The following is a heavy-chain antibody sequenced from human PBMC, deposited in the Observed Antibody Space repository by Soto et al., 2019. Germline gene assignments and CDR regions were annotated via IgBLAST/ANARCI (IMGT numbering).Heavy chain of an antibody. J-gene: IGHJ4*02. CDR3: ARGDYYDIVVGYYFDY. V-gene: IGHV1-69*01. CDR1: GGTFSSYA. D-gene: IGHD3-22*01. Sequence: QVQLVQSGAEVKRPGSSVKVSCKASGGTFSSYAISWVRRAPGQGLEWMGGIIPIFGTANYAQKFQGRVTITADESTSTAYMELSSLRSEDTAVYYCARGDYYDIVVGYYFDYWGQGTLVTVSS. CDR2: IIPIFGTA.